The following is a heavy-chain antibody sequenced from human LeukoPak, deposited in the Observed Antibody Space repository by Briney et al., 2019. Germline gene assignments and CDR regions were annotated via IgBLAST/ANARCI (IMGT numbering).Heavy chain of an antibody. J-gene: IGHJ4*02. CDR2: INPNSGGT. V-gene: IGHV1-2*02. Sequence: ASVKVSCKASGYTFTGYYMHWVRQAPGQGLEWMGWINPNSGGTNYAQKFQGRVTMTRDTPISTAYMELSRLRSDDTAVYYCAVPGGSSWYYFDYWGQGTLVTVSS. CDR3: AVPGGSSWYYFDY. D-gene: IGHD6-13*01. CDR1: GYTFTGYY.